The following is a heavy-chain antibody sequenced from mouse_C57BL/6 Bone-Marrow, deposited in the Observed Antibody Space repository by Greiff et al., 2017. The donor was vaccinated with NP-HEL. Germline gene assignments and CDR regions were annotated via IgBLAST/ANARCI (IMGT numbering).Heavy chain of an antibody. CDR2: IYPRDGST. J-gene: IGHJ4*01. D-gene: IGHD3-2*02. CDR1: GYTFTDHT. CDR3: ARPARQLRLRRKDAMDY. V-gene: IGHV1-78*01. Sequence: QVQLQQSDAELVKPGASVKISCKVSGYTFTDHTIHWMKQRPEQGLEWIGYIYPRDGSTKYNEKLKGKATLTADKSSSTAYMQLNSLTSEDSAVYFCARPARQLRLRRKDAMDYWGQGTSVTVSS.